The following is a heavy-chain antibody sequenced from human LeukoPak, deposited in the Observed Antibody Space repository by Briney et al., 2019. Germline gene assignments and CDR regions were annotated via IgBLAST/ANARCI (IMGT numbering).Heavy chain of an antibody. CDR2: ISSSSNDI. CDR1: GFTLSGYS. Sequence: HGGSLRLSCAASGFTLSGYSMNWVRQAPGEGLGWVSSISSSSNDIHYADSVKGRFTITRDNAKNSLYLQVNSLRAEDTADYYCAAVATSNAQWANFDFWGQGTLVTVSS. V-gene: IGHV3-21*01. J-gene: IGHJ4*02. CDR3: AAVATSNAQWANFDF. D-gene: IGHD1-1*01.